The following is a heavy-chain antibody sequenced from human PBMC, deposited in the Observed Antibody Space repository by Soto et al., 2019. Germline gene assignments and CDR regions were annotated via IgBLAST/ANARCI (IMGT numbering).Heavy chain of an antibody. J-gene: IGHJ6*02. V-gene: IGHV4-59*08. CDR2: IYYSGST. CDR1: GGSISSYY. Sequence: SETLSLTCTVSGGSISSYYWSWIRQPPGKGLEWIGYIYYSGSTNYNPSLKSRVTISVDTSKNQFSLKLSSVTAADTAVYYCARHAPYCSSTSCYVFGRSAYYYYGMDVWGQGTTVTVSS. D-gene: IGHD2-2*01. CDR3: ARHAPYCSSTSCYVFGRSAYYYYGMDV.